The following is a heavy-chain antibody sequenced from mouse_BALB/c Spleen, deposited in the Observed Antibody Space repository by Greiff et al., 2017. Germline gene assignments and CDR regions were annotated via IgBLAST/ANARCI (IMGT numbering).Heavy chain of an antibody. CDR1: GYTFTSYV. D-gene: IGHD1-1*01. J-gene: IGHJ3*01. Sequence: EVQRVESGPELVKPGASVKMSCKASGYTFTSYVMHWVKQKPGQGLEWIGYINPYNDGTKYNEKFKGKATLTSDKSSSTAYMELSSLTSEDSAVYYCAKEPLVAREGFAYWGQGTLVTVSA. CDR3: AKEPLVAREGFAY. CDR2: INPYNDGT. V-gene: IGHV1-14*01.